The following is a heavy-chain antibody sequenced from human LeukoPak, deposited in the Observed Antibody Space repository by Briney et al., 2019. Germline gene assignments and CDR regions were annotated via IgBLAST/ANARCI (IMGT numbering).Heavy chain of an antibody. CDR1: GYIFTNYG. V-gene: IGHV1-18*01. CDR2: ISAYNDNT. CDR3: ARDSRYYYDSSGYYVQSV. J-gene: IGHJ4*02. D-gene: IGHD3-22*01. Sequence: ASAKVSCKAFGYIFTNYGISWVRQAPGQGLEWMGWISAYNDNTNYAQKLQDRVTMTTDTSTSTAYMELRSLRSDDTAVYYCARDSRYYYDSSGYYVQSVWGQGTLVTVSS.